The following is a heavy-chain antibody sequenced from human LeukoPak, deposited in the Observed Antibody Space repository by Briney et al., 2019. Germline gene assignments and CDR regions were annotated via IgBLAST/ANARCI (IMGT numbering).Heavy chain of an antibody. Sequence: PGGSLRLSCAASGFTFSSYWMSWVRQAPGKGLEWVANIKQDGSEKYYVDSVKGRFTISRDNAKNSLYLQMNSLRAEDTAVYYCARDDQSTIFGVAIIWYFDYWGQGTLVTVSS. J-gene: IGHJ4*02. CDR3: ARDDQSTIFGVAIIWYFDY. V-gene: IGHV3-7*01. CDR2: IKQDGSEK. CDR1: GFTFSSYW. D-gene: IGHD3-3*01.